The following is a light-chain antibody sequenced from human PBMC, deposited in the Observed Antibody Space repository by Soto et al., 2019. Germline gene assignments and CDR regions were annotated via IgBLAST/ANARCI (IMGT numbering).Light chain of an antibody. V-gene: IGKV1-39*01. Sequence: DIQMTQSPSSLSASVGDRVTITCRAGQAISSYLNWYQHKPGTAPRLLVYGASRLQSGVPSRFSGSGSGTHFTLTITALQPADFATYYGQQSHTTPTTFGQGTRVDIK. CDR2: GAS. J-gene: IGKJ5*01. CDR3: QQSHTTPTT. CDR1: QAISSY.